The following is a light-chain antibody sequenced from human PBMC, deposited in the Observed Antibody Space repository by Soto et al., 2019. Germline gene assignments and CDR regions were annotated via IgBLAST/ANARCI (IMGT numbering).Light chain of an antibody. V-gene: IGLV1-47*01. CDR1: NSNIGKNY. Sequence: QSVLTQPPSASGTPGQRVTISCSGSNSNIGKNYVYWYRQLPGTAPKLLIYRNNQRPSGVPDRFSGSKSGTSASLAISGLRSEDEADYYCAAWDDSLSGHELFGGGTKLTVL. J-gene: IGLJ2*01. CDR2: RNN. CDR3: AAWDDSLSGHEL.